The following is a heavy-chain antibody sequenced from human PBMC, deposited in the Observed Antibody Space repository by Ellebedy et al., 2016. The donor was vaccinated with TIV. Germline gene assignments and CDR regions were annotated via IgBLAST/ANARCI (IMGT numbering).Heavy chain of an antibody. Sequence: GESLKISXKGSGYSFTSYWIGWVRQMPGKGLEWMGIIYPGDSDTRYSPSFQGQVTISADKSISTAYLQWSSLKASDTAMYYCARQWITISLSSYGMDVWGQGTTVTVSS. CDR1: GYSFTSYW. D-gene: IGHD3-3*01. CDR2: IYPGDSDT. J-gene: IGHJ6*02. V-gene: IGHV5-51*01. CDR3: ARQWITISLSSYGMDV.